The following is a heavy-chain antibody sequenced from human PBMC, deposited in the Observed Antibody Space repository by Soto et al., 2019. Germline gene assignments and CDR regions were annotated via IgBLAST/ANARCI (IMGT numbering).Heavy chain of an antibody. J-gene: IGHJ6*02. D-gene: IGHD2-15*01. CDR1: GFTFSSYA. CDR2: ISGSGGST. CDR3: AKEDIVVVVAAMSDYYGMDV. V-gene: IGHV3-23*01. Sequence: GGSLGLSCAASGFTFSSYAMSWVRQAPGKGLEWVSAISGSGGSTYYADSVKGRFTISRDNSKNTLYLQMNSLRAEDTAVYYCAKEDIVVVVAAMSDYYGMDVWGQGTTVTVSS.